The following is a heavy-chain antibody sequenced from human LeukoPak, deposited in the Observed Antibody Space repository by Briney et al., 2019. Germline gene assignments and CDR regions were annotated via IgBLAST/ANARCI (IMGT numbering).Heavy chain of an antibody. CDR1: GYTFTSYG. D-gene: IGHD5-18*01. CDR2: ISVYNGNT. V-gene: IGHV1-18*01. J-gene: IGHJ4*02. CDR3: ARALDTPTNDY. Sequence: ASVKVSCKASGYTFTSYGISWVRQAPGQGLEWMGWISVYNGNTLYAQSLQGGVTMTTDTSTDTAYMELRSLRSDDTAVYYCARALDTPTNDYWGQGTLVTVSS.